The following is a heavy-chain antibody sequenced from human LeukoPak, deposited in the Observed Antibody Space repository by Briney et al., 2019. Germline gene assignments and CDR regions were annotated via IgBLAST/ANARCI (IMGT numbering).Heavy chain of an antibody. J-gene: IGHJ4*02. D-gene: IGHD3-10*01. CDR1: GFTVSSNY. V-gene: IGHV3-53*01. Sequence: GGSLRLSCSASGFTVSSNYMSWVRQAPGKGLEWVSVIYAGGATAYADSVKGRFIISRDNSKNTLYLQMNSLRAEDTALYCCAREGGDSMIQGVIADWGQGTLVTVSS. CDR3: AREGGDSMIQGVIAD. CDR2: IYAGGAT.